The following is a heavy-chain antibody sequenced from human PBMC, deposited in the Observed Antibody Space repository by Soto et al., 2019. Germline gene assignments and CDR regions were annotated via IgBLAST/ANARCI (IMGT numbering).Heavy chain of an antibody. Sequence: QLQLQESGSGLVKPSQTLSLTCTVSRGSISTSGYSWGWIRQPPGKGLEWLGYIYHSGSAYYNTSLKSRVTISVDRSKNQFYLRLSSVTAADTAVYYCARIRTYDTSGYYSSFYFDNWGQGTLVTVSS. CDR3: ARIRTYDTSGYYSSFYFDN. CDR1: RGSISTSGYS. CDR2: IYHSGSA. V-gene: IGHV4-30-2*01. D-gene: IGHD3-22*01. J-gene: IGHJ4*02.